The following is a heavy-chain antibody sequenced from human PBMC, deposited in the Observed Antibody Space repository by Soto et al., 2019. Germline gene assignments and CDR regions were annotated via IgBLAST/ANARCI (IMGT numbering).Heavy chain of an antibody. CDR1: GFTFSNAW. CDR3: TTTYYNWNYLTYFDY. Sequence: GGSLRLSCAASGFTFSNAWMNWVRQAPGKGLEWVGRIKSKTDGGTTDYAAPVKGRFTISRDDSKNTLYLQMNSLKTEDTAVYYCTTTYYNWNYLTYFDYWGQGTLVTVSS. J-gene: IGHJ4*02. D-gene: IGHD1-7*01. CDR2: IKSKTDGGTT. V-gene: IGHV3-15*07.